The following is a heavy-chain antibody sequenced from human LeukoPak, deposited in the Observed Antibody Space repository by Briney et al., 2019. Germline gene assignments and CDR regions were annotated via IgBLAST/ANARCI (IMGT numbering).Heavy chain of an antibody. V-gene: IGHV1-69*06. J-gene: IGHJ4*02. CDR3: ATYGVRGVILNYFDY. D-gene: IGHD3-10*01. Sequence: SVKVSCKASGGTFSSYAISWVRQAPGQGLEWMGGIIPIFGTAIYAQKFQGRVTMTEDTSTDTAYMELSSLRSEDTAVYYCATYGVRGVILNYFDYWGQGTLVTVSS. CDR1: GGTFSSYA. CDR2: IIPIFGTA.